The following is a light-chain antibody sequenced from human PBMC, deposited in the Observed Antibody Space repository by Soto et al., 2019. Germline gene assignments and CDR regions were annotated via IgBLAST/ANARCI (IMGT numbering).Light chain of an antibody. CDR3: YSAADNNAV. J-gene: IGLJ7*01. V-gene: IGLV3-27*01. CDR1: VLAKKF. Sequence: SYELTQPSSVSVSPGQTARMTCSGDVLAKKFARWFQQKPGQAPVLVIYKDTERPSGIPERFSGFSSGTTVTLTISGAQVEDEADYYCYSAADNNAVFGGGTQLTVL. CDR2: KDT.